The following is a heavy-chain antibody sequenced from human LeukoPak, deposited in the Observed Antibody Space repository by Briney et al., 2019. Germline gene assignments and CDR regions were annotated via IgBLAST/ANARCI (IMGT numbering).Heavy chain of an antibody. CDR3: ARVMGSSHYGMDV. Sequence: GGSLRLSCAASGFTFSSYWMHWVRQAPGKGLVWVSRISSDGSSTNYADSVKGRFTISRDNAKNSLYLQMNILRAEDTAVYYCARVMGSSHYGMDVWGQGTTVTVSS. J-gene: IGHJ6*02. D-gene: IGHD3-10*01. CDR1: GFTFSSYW. V-gene: IGHV3-74*01. CDR2: ISSDGSST.